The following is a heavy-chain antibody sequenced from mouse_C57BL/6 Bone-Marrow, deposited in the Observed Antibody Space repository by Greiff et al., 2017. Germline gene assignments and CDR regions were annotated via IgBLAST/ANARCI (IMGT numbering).Heavy chain of an antibody. D-gene: IGHD1-1*01. Sequence: VKLMESGPALVKPGASVKLSCKASGYTFTSYDINLVKQRPGQGLEWIGWIYPRDGSTKYNEKFKGKATLTVDTSSSPAYMELHSLTSEDSAVYFCARLEFDGSSGDWYFDVWGAGTTVTVSS. CDR3: ARLEFDGSSGDWYFDV. CDR2: IYPRDGST. V-gene: IGHV1-85*01. CDR1: GYTFTSYD. J-gene: IGHJ1*01.